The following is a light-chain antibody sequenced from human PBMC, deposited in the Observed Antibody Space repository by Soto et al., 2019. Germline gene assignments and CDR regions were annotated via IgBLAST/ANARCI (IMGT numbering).Light chain of an antibody. CDR2: EVI. CDR3: SSYRSGSILYV. Sequence: QSALTQPASVSGSPGQSITISCTGTSSDIGGFNFVSWYQQHPGRAPKLLIYEVINRPSGISNRFSGSESDNTASLTISGLQAEDEADYYCSSYRSGSILYVFGSGTKVTVL. J-gene: IGLJ1*01. CDR1: SSDIGGFNF. V-gene: IGLV2-14*01.